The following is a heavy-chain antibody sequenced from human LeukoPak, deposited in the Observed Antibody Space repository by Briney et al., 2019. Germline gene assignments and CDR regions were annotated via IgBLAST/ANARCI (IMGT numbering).Heavy chain of an antibody. CDR3: ASKRWLQSSFDY. Sequence: GGSLRLPCAASGFTFSSYCMHWVRQTPGKGLVWASRINSDGSSTSYADSVKGRFTISRDNAKNTVYLQMNSLRAEDTAVYYCASKRWLQSSFDYWGQGTLVTVSS. D-gene: IGHD5-24*01. J-gene: IGHJ4*02. CDR1: GFTFSSYC. CDR2: INSDGSST. V-gene: IGHV3-74*01.